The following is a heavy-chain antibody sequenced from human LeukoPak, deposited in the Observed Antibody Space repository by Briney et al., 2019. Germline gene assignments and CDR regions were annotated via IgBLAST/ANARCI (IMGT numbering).Heavy chain of an antibody. Sequence: GGSLRLSCAASGFTVSSNYMSWVRQAPGKGLEWVSVIYSGGSTYYADSVKGRFTISRDNSKNTLYLQMNSLGAEDTAVYYCARDRGFHCSSTSCSTRNAFDIWGQGTMVTVSS. D-gene: IGHD2-2*01. CDR2: IYSGGST. V-gene: IGHV3-66*02. CDR3: ARDRGFHCSSTSCSTRNAFDI. J-gene: IGHJ3*02. CDR1: GFTVSSNY.